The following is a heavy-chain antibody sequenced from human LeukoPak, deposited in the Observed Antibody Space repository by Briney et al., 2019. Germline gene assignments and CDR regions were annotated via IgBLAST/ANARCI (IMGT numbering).Heavy chain of an antibody. V-gene: IGHV4-4*07. CDR1: GGSISSYY. Sequence: SETLSLTCTVSGGSISSYYWSWIRQPAGKGLEWIGRIYTSGSTNYNPSLKSRVTMSVDTSKNLFSLKLSSVTAADTAVYYCARVVVVPAAIWSYYMDVWGKGTTVTVSS. J-gene: IGHJ6*03. CDR3: ARVVVVPAAIWSYYMDV. CDR2: IYTSGST. D-gene: IGHD2-2*01.